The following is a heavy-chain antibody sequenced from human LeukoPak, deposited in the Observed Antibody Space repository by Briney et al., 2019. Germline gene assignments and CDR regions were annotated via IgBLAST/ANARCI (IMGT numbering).Heavy chain of an antibody. CDR1: GGSISSYY. CDR3: ARDRYSSSSGGWFDP. V-gene: IGHV4-59*01. CDR2: IYYSGST. J-gene: IGHJ5*02. D-gene: IGHD6-6*01. Sequence: SETLSLTCTVSGGSISSYYWSCIRQPPGKGLEWIGYIYYSGSTNYNPSLKSRVTISVDTSKNQFSLKLSSVTAADTAVYYCARDRYSSSSGGWFDPWGQGTLVTVPS.